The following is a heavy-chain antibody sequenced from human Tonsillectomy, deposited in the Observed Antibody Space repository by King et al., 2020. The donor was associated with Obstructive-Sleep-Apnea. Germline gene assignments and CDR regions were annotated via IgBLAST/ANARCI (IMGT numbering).Heavy chain of an antibody. CDR2: IRQDGSEK. D-gene: IGHD3-16*02. CDR1: GFTFSSFW. J-gene: IGHJ4*02. CDR3: ARVGYDDVWGSYHSDY. V-gene: IGHV3-7*03. Sequence: VQLVESGGGLVQPGGSLRLSCAASGFTFSSFWMNWVRQAPGKGLEWVANIRQDGSEKYYVDSVKGRFTVSRDNAKNSLFLQMNSLRAEDTAGYYCARVGYDDVWGSYHSDYWGQGTLVTVSS.